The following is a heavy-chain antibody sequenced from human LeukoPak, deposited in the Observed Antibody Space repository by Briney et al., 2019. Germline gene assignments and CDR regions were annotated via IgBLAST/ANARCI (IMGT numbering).Heavy chain of an antibody. CDR1: GYTITGYY. V-gene: IGHV1-2*02. CDR2: INPNSGGT. CDR3: ARAGEYYDFWSGYQDFDY. D-gene: IGHD3-3*01. Sequence: ASVKVSFKASGYTITGYYMHWVRQAPGQGLEWMGWINPNSGGTNYAQKFQGRATMTRDTSISTAYLELRRLRSDDTAVYYCARAGEYYDFWSGYQDFDYWGQGTLVTVSS. J-gene: IGHJ4*02.